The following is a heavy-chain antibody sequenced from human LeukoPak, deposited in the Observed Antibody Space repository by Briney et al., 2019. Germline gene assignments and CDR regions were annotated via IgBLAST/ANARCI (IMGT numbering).Heavy chain of an antibody. CDR3: ARDAPGNSHTLDY. Sequence: GGSLRLSCAASGFAFSNYAMGWVRQAPGEGLEWVSAISDSGRSTYYADSVKGRFTISRDNSKSAVYLQMNSLRAEDTAIYYCARDAPGNSHTLDYWGQGTLVTVSS. J-gene: IGHJ4*02. V-gene: IGHV3-23*01. D-gene: IGHD4-23*01. CDR1: GFAFSNYA. CDR2: ISDSGRST.